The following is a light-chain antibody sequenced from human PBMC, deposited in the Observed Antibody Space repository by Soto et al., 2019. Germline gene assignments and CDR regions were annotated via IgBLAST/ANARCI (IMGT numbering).Light chain of an antibody. CDR1: SSDVGSYNR. CDR2: EVN. Sequence: QSALTQPPSVSGSPGQSVTISCTGTSSDVGSYNRLSWYQQPPGTAPKLIMYEVNTRPSGVPDRFSGSKSGSTASLTISGLQAEDEADYYCQSYDSSLSGVVFGGGTKVTVL. J-gene: IGLJ2*01. CDR3: QSYDSSLSGVV. V-gene: IGLV2-18*02.